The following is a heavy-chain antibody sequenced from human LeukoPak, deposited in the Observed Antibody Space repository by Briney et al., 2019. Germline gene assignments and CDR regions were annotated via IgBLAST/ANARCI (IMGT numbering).Heavy chain of an antibody. V-gene: IGHV6-1*01. CDR1: GDSVSSNSAA. CDR3: ARGLGNPHGSYYFDY. J-gene: IGHJ4*02. D-gene: IGHD3-10*01. Sequence: SQTLSLTCAISGDSVSSNSAAWNWIRQSPSRGLEWLGRTFYRSTWYNEYAVSVKSRITISGDTSKNQFSLQLTSVTPEDTAVYYCARGLGNPHGSYYFDYWGQGTLVPVSS. CDR2: TFYRSTWYN.